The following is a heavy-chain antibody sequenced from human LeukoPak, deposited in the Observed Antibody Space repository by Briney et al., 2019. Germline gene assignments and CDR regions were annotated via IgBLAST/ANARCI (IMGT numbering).Heavy chain of an antibody. J-gene: IGHJ4*02. CDR1: GFTFSSYS. V-gene: IGHV3-48*04. CDR2: ISSSSSTI. D-gene: IGHD6-13*01. Sequence: PGGSLRLSCAASGFTFSSYSMNWVRQAPGKGLEWVSYISSSSSTIYYADSVKGRFTISRDNAKNSLYLQMNSLRAEDTAVYYCARDWTYSSSWYGGDYWGQGTLVTVSS. CDR3: ARDWTYSSSWYGGDY.